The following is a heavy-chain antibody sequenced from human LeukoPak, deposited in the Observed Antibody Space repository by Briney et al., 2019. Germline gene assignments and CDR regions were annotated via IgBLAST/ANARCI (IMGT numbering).Heavy chain of an antibody. Sequence: PGTSLRLSCAASGFTFSSYGIHWVRQAPGKGLEWVAVIFYDGNNKYYADSVKGRFTISRDTSGNTLYLQVNSLRSEDTAVYYCASEKDGSGSYYNWFDPWGQGTLVTVSS. CDR3: ASEKDGSGSYYNWFDP. V-gene: IGHV3-30*03. D-gene: IGHD3-10*01. J-gene: IGHJ5*02. CDR1: GFTFSSYG. CDR2: IFYDGNNK.